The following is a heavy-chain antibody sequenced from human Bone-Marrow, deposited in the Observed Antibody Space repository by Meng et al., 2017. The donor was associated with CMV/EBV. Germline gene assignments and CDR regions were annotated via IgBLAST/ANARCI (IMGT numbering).Heavy chain of an antibody. D-gene: IGHD3-22*01. V-gene: IGHV3-23*01. CDR2: INGRGNNT. CDR1: GFPFRDYA. CDR3: AIRGSYYYDSSGSYIASPFEH. J-gene: IGHJ4*02. Sequence: GEALKIFWVASGFPFRDYAMNWVRQAPGKGLEWVSGINGRGNNTYNADSVKGRFTISRDNSKNTIFLQMNSLRVEDTAIYYCAIRGSYYYDSSGSYIASPFEHCGQGTLVTVSS.